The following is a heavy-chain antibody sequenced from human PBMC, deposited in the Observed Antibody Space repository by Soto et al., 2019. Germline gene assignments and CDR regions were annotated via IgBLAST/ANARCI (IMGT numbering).Heavy chain of an antibody. J-gene: IGHJ4*02. CDR2: ISGTSTAI. CDR3: ARWNSSSSCFDY. D-gene: IGHD6-6*01. V-gene: IGHV3-11*01. CDR1: PFTIESYY. Sequence: LXLSCAASPFTIESYYMNWIRQAPWKGLEWVSYISGTSTAIYYADSVKGRFTISRDNAKTSLYLQMNSLTAEDTAVYYCARWNSSSSCFDYWGQGTLVTVSS.